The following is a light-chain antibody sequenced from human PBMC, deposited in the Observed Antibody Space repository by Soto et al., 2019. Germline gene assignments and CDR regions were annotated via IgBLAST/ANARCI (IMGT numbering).Light chain of an antibody. CDR2: DAS. Sequence: DIQMTQSPSTVSASVGDRVTITCRASQSLSGWLAWYQQKPGKAPNLLISDASDLESGVPSRFSGSGSGTEFTLTISSLQPDDFATYYCQQYHTYSYTFGQGTKLEIK. J-gene: IGKJ2*01. V-gene: IGKV1-5*01. CDR3: QQYHTYSYT. CDR1: QSLSGW.